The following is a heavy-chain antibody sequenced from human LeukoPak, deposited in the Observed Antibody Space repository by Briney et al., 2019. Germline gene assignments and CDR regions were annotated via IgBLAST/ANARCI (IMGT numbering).Heavy chain of an antibody. CDR3: ARVEIAAPLDP. CDR1: GGSISSYY. CDR2: IYYSGST. D-gene: IGHD6-6*01. J-gene: IGHJ5*02. Sequence: SETLSLTCTVSGGSISSYYWSWIRQPPGKGLEWIGYIYYSGSTNYNPSLKSRVTISVDRSKNQFSLKLSSVTAADTAVYYCARVEIAAPLDPWGQGTLVTVSS. V-gene: IGHV4-59*12.